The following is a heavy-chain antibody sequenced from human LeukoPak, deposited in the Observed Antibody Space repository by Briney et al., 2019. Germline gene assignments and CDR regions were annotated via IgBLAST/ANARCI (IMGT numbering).Heavy chain of an antibody. Sequence: GASVKVSCKASGYTFSRYGINWVRQAPGQGLEWMGWISVYNGNTDYAQKFQGRVTMTTDTSTSTAYMDLRSLRSDDTAVYYCATHYITGTHVGWFDPWGQGTLVTVSS. V-gene: IGHV1-18*01. CDR3: ATHYITGTHVGWFDP. CDR2: ISVYNGNT. D-gene: IGHD1-20*01. J-gene: IGHJ5*02. CDR1: GYTFSRYG.